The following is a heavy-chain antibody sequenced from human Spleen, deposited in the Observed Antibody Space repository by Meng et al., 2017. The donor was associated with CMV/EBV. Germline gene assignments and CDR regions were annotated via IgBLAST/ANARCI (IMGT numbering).Heavy chain of an antibody. Sequence: GESLKISCAASGFTFSSYWMYWVRQAPGKGLVWVSRINTDGSSRIYADSVKGRFTISRDNSKNTLYLQMNSLRAEDTAVYYCAKYIVVVVAASNDAFDIWGQGTMVTVSS. CDR3: AKYIVVVVAASNDAFDI. V-gene: IGHV3-74*01. CDR1: GFTFSSYW. CDR2: INTDGSSR. D-gene: IGHD2-15*01. J-gene: IGHJ3*02.